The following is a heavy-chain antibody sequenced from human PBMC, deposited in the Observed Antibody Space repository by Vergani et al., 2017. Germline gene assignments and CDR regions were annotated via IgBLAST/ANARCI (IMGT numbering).Heavy chain of an antibody. Sequence: EVQLLESGGGLVQPGGSLRLSCAASGFTFSSYAMSWVRQAPGKGLEWVSAISGSGGSTYYADSVKGRFTISRDNSKNTLYLQMNSLRAEDTAVYYCASHYDILTGYPKYYYYMDVWGKGTTVTVSS. D-gene: IGHD3-9*01. CDR2: ISGSGGST. CDR3: ASHYDILTGYPKYYYYMDV. V-gene: IGHV3-23*01. CDR1: GFTFSSYA. J-gene: IGHJ6*03.